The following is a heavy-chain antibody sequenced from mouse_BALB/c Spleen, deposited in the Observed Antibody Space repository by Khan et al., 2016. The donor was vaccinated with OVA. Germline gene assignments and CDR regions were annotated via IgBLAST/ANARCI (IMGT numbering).Heavy chain of an antibody. V-gene: IGHV1-7*01. CDR2: INPTSAYT. Sequence: QVQLKQSGAELAKPGASVKMSCKASGYTFTTYWMHWVKQRPGQGLEWIGYINPTSAYTDYNEKFKDMAILSADKSTSTAYMQLSSLTSEGSAVYYYARDRIDYWGQGTTLTVSS. J-gene: IGHJ2*01. CDR3: ARDRIDY. CDR1: GYTFTTYW.